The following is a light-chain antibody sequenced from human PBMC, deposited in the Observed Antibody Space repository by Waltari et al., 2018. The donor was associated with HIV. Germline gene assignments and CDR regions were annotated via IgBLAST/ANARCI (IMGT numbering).Light chain of an antibody. Sequence: QSALTQPASVSGSPGQSITISCTGTSSDVGSYNLVSWYQQHPGKAPKLMIYEVSERPSGVANRFSGSKSGHTASLTVSGLQAEDGADYYCCSYAGSSTWVFGGGTKLTVL. CDR3: CSYAGSSTWV. CDR2: EVS. J-gene: IGLJ3*02. V-gene: IGLV2-23*02. CDR1: SSDVGSYNL.